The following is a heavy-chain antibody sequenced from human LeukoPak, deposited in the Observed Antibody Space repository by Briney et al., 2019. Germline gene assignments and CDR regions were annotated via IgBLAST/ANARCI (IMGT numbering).Heavy chain of an antibody. J-gene: IGHJ4*02. Sequence: PSETLSLTCTLSGGSLSSGGYYWSWVRQHPGTGLEWIGYIYYSGSTYYNPSLKSRVTISVDTSKNQFSLKLSSVTAADTAVYYCARADILTGYYDYWGQGTLVTVSS. D-gene: IGHD3-9*01. CDR2: IYYSGST. CDR3: ARADILTGYYDY. V-gene: IGHV4-31*03. CDR1: GGSLSSGGYY.